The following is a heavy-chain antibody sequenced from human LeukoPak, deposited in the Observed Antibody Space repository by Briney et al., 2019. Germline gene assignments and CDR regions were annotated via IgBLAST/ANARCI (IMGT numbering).Heavy chain of an antibody. V-gene: IGHV3-30*02. Sequence: PGGSLRLSCAASGFTFSSYGMHWVRQAPGKGLEWVAFIRYDGSNKYYADSVKGRFTISRDNSKNTLYLQMNSLRAEDTAVYYCAKDLGHYYGSGGFDYWGQGTLVTVSS. CDR2: IRYDGSNK. CDR1: GFTFSSYG. J-gene: IGHJ4*02. CDR3: AKDLGHYYGSGGFDY. D-gene: IGHD3-10*01.